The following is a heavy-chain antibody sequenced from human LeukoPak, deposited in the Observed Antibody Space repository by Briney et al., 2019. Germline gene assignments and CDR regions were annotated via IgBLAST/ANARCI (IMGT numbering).Heavy chain of an antibody. CDR3: ARVRYDSSGYYYGAYYYYGMDV. CDR2: MNPNSGNT. CDR1: GYTFTSYD. Sequence: ASVKVSCKASGYTFTSYDINWVRQATGRGLEWMGWMNPNSGNTGYAQKFQGRVTMTRNTSISTAYMELSSLRSEDTAVYYCARVRYDSSGYYYGAYYYYGMDVWGQGTTVTVSS. D-gene: IGHD3-22*01. V-gene: IGHV1-8*01. J-gene: IGHJ6*02.